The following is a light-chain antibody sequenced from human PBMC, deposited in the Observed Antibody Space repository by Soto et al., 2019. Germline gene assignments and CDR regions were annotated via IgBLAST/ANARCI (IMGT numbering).Light chain of an antibody. V-gene: IGLV3-1*01. CDR2: QDT. Sequence: SYELTQPPSVSVSPGQTASITCSGDNLGDKYVCWYQQRPGQSPVLVIYQDTKRPSGIPERFSGSNSGNTATLTISGTQAVDEADYYCQAWDSSAGVFGSGTKLTVL. J-gene: IGLJ1*01. CDR3: QAWDSSAGV. CDR1: NLGDKY.